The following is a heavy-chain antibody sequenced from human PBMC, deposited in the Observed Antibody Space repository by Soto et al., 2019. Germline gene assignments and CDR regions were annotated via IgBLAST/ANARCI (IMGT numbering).Heavy chain of an antibody. D-gene: IGHD6-25*01. CDR3: AKVRSEARIATGAFDI. V-gene: IGHV3-30*18. CDR2: ISNDGNNQ. J-gene: IGHJ3*02. CDR1: GFTFTTYG. Sequence: QVQLVESGGGVVQPGRSLRLSCAASGFTFTTYGMHWVRQAPGKGLEWVAVISNDGNNQYYAESVKGRFTISRDNSKNTHYLQMNSLSPEDTAVYYCAKVRSEARIATGAFDIWGQGTMVTVSS.